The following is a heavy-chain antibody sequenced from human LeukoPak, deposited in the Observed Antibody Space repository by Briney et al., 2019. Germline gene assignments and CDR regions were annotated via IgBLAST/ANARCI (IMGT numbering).Heavy chain of an antibody. J-gene: IGHJ3*02. CDR3: ARDHDYYDSSGYIAFDI. D-gene: IGHD3-22*01. Sequence: TGGSLRLSCAASGFTFDDYAMHWVRQAPGKGLEWVSGISWNSGSIGYADSVKGRFTISRDNAKNSLYLQMNSLRAEDTALYYCARDHDYYDSSGYIAFDIWGQGTMVTVSS. CDR2: ISWNSGSI. CDR1: GFTFDDYA. V-gene: IGHV3-9*01.